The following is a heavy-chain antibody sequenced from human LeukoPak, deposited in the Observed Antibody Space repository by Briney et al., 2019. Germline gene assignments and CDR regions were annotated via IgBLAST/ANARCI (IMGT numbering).Heavy chain of an antibody. D-gene: IGHD2-15*01. J-gene: IGHJ3*02. CDR1: GASISGSGYY. Sequence: SETLSLTCTVSGASISGSGYYWGWIRQPPGKGLEWIGSIHYSGSTSYNPSLKSRVTISVDTSKKQFSLKLSSVTAADTAVYFCARGYCSGGTCYSDRGAFDIWGQGTMVTVSS. CDR3: ARGYCSGGTCYSDRGAFDI. CDR2: IHYSGST. V-gene: IGHV4-39*07.